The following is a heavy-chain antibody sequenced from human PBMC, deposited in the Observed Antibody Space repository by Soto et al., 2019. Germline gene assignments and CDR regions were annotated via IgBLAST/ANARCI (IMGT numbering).Heavy chain of an antibody. CDR3: SREMSVETAMDHFDY. V-gene: IGHV3-33*01. J-gene: IGHJ4*02. D-gene: IGHD5-18*01. CDR2: IWYDGSNK. CDR1: GFTFSSYG. Sequence: QVQLVESGGGVVQPGRSLRLSCAASGFTFSSYGMHWVRQAPGKGLEWVAVIWYDGSNKYYADSVKGRFTISRDNSKNQLYLQMNSLRAEDTAVYYCSREMSVETAMDHFDYWGQGTLVTVSS.